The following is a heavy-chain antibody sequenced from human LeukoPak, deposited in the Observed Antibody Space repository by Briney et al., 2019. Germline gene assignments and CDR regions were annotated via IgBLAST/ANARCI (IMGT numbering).Heavy chain of an antibody. CDR1: GITLSNYG. CDR3: AKRGVVIRVILVGFHKEAYYFDS. Sequence: GGSLRLSCAVSGITLSNYGMTWVRQAPGKGLEWVAGLSGSGGSKSYADSVKGRFTISRDNAKNTLYLQMNSLRAEDTAVYFCAKRGVVIRVILVGFHKEAYYFDSWGQGVLVTVSS. V-gene: IGHV3-23*01. CDR2: LSGSGGSK. J-gene: IGHJ4*02. D-gene: IGHD3-22*01.